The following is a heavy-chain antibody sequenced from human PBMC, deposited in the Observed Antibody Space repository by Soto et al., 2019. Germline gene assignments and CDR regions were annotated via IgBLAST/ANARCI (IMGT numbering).Heavy chain of an antibody. Sequence: SETLSLTCAVYGGSFSGYYWSWIRQPPGKGLEWIGEINHSGSTNYNPSLKSRVTISVDTSKNQFSLKLSSVTAADTAVYYCERGQDIVLRLYAQYNRFALCGQGTLVIGSS. D-gene: IGHD2-8*01. CDR3: ERGQDIVLRLYAQYNRFAL. CDR1: GGSFSGYY. CDR2: INHSGST. J-gene: IGHJ5*02. V-gene: IGHV4-34*01.